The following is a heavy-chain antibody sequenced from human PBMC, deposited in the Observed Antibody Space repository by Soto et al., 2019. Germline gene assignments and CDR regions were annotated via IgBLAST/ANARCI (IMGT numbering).Heavy chain of an antibody. D-gene: IGHD3-9*01. CDR3: AKDLLHFDWLSSSADY. CDR1: GFTFSSYA. Sequence: GGALRLSCAASGFTFSSYAMSWVRQAPGKGLEWVSSISGSGGSTYYADSVKGRFTISRDNSKNTLYLQMNSLRAEDTAVYYCAKDLLHFDWLSSSADYWGQGTLVTVSS. J-gene: IGHJ4*02. CDR2: ISGSGGST. V-gene: IGHV3-23*01.